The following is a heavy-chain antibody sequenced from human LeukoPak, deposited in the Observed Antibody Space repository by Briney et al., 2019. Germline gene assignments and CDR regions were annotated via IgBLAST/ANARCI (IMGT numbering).Heavy chain of an antibody. Sequence: SETLSLTCTVSGGSISSYYWSWIRQPAGKGLEWIGRIYTSGSTNYNLSLKSRVTISVDKSKNQFSLKLSSVTAADTAVYYCARGVRYGAPPDYWGQGTLVTVSS. CDR3: ARGVRYGAPPDY. D-gene: IGHD4-17*01. CDR2: IYTSGST. J-gene: IGHJ4*02. V-gene: IGHV4-4*07. CDR1: GGSISSYY.